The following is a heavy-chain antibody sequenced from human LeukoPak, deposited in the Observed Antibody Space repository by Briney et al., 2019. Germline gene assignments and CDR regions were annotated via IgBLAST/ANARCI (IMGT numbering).Heavy chain of an antibody. CDR2: IKQDGSEK. D-gene: IGHD4-17*01. CDR3: AKILSPVTWLDAFDI. V-gene: IGHV3-7*01. Sequence: GESLRLSCAASGFTFSSYAMSWVRQAPGKGLEWVANIKQDGSEKYYVDSVKGRFTISRDNSKNTLYLQMNSLRAEDTAVYYCAKILSPVTWLDAFDIWGQGTMVTVSS. CDR1: GFTFSSYA. J-gene: IGHJ3*02.